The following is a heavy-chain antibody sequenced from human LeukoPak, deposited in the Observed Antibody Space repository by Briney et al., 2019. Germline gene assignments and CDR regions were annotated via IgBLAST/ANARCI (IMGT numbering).Heavy chain of an antibody. CDR3: AKELRWELLGYYFDY. J-gene: IGHJ4*02. CDR1: AFTFSTYW. Sequence: PGGSLRLSCAASAFTFSTYWMHWVRQAPGKGLVWVSRIDPHGTITFYADSVKGRFTISRDNAKNTLYLQMNSLRAEDTAVYYCAKELRWELLGYYFDYWGQGTLVTVSS. CDR2: IDPHGTIT. V-gene: IGHV3-74*01. D-gene: IGHD1-26*01.